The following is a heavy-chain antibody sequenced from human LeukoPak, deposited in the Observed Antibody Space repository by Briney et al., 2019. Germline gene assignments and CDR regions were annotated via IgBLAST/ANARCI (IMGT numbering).Heavy chain of an antibody. D-gene: IGHD6-13*01. V-gene: IGHV3-23*01. CDR2: ISGSGGST. CDR1: GFTFSSYA. J-gene: IGHJ4*02. CDR3: AKVEAAGIFIDY. Sequence: GGSLRLSCAASGFTFSSYAMSWVRQAPGKGLEWVSAISGSGGSTYYADSVKGRFTISRDNPKNTLYLQMNSLRAEDTAVYYCAKVEAAGIFIDYWGQGTLVTVSS.